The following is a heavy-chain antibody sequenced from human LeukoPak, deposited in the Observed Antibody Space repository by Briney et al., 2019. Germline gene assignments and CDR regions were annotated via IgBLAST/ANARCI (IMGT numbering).Heavy chain of an antibody. CDR2: ISTSGSAI. D-gene: IGHD2-15*01. J-gene: IGHJ1*01. CDR3: ASWSVVVATKYFQH. Sequence: PGGSLRLSCAASGFTFSSYGMSWGRQAPGKGLEWISYISTSGSAIYYADSVKGRFTISRDSAKNSLYLQMNSLRDEDTAVFYCASWSVVVATKYFQHWGQGTLVTVSS. CDR1: GFTFSSYG. V-gene: IGHV3-48*02.